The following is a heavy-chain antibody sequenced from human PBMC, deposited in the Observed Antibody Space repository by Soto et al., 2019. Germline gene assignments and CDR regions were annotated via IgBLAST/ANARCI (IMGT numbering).Heavy chain of an antibody. CDR3: ASWGAAAGKNYYYGMDV. D-gene: IGHD6-13*01. V-gene: IGHV1-18*01. Sequence: QVPLVQSGAEVKKPGASVKVSCKASGYTFTSYGISWVRQAPGQGLEWMGWISAYNGNTNYAQKLQGRVTMTTDTSTSTAYMELRSLRSDDTAVYYCASWGAAAGKNYYYGMDVWGQGTTVTVSS. CDR2: ISAYNGNT. J-gene: IGHJ6*02. CDR1: GYTFTSYG.